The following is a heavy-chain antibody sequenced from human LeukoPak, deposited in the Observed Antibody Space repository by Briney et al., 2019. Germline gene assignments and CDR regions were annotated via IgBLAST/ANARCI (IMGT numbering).Heavy chain of an antibody. CDR2: IYHSGST. D-gene: IGHD6-13*01. Sequence: SGTLSLTCAVSGGSISSSNWWSWVRQPPGKGLEWIGEIYHSGSTNYNPSLKSRVTISVDTSKNQFSLKLSSVTAADTAVYYCARIKEGIAAAGIHFDYWGQGTLVTVSS. CDR1: GGSISSSNW. CDR3: ARIKEGIAAAGIHFDY. J-gene: IGHJ4*02. V-gene: IGHV4-4*02.